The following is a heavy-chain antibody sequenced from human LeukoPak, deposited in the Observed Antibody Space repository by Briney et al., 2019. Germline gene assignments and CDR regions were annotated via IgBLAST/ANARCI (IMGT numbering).Heavy chain of an antibody. D-gene: IGHD3-10*01. J-gene: IGHJ4*02. CDR3: TRDAYGSGSLNY. Sequence: GGSLRLSCAASGFTFSSYAMHWVRQAPGKGLEWVGFIRSKAYGGTTEYAASVKGRFTISRDDSKSIAYLQMNSLKTEDTAVYYCTRDAYGSGSLNYWGQGTLVTVSS. CDR1: GFTFSSYA. V-gene: IGHV3-49*04. CDR2: IRSKAYGGTT.